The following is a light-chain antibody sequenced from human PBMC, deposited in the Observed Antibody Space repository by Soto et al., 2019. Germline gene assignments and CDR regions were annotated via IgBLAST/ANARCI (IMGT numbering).Light chain of an antibody. J-gene: IGLJ1*01. CDR1: SSDVGGYNY. CDR3: SSYTGSSILYV. V-gene: IGLV2-14*01. CDR2: EVS. Sequence: ALTQPASVSGSPGQSITISCTGTSSDVGGYNYVSWYQQHPGKAPKLMIYEVSNRPSGVSNRFSGSKSGNTASLTISGLQAEDEADYYCSSYTGSSILYVFGTGTKVTVL.